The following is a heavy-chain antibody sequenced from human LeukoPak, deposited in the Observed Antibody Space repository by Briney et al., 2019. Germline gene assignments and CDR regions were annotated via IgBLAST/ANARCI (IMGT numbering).Heavy chain of an antibody. J-gene: IGHJ6*02. D-gene: IGHD2-2*01. V-gene: IGHV4-34*01. Sequence: KPSETLSLTCAVYGGSFSGYYWSWIRQPPGKGLEWIGEINHSGSTNYNPSLKSRVTISVDTSKNQFSLKLSSVTAADTAVYYCAPGGYCSSTSCYFCMDVWGQGTTVTVSS. CDR3: APGGYCSSTSCYFCMDV. CDR1: GGSFSGYY. CDR2: INHSGST.